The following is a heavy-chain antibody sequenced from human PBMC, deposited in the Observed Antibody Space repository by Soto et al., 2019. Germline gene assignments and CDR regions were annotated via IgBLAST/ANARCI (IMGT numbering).Heavy chain of an antibody. J-gene: IGHJ5*02. Sequence: VQLVQSGSEVKMPGSSVKVSCKTSGGTFSRHAINWVRQAPGQGLEWMGGIIPLFGTTNYAQKFKGRVTISADESTRTAYMELSSLTSEDAAVYYCARAAIHGSSWYFWFDPWGQGTLVTVSS. CDR2: IIPLFGTT. D-gene: IGHD6-13*01. V-gene: IGHV1-69*01. CDR1: GGTFSRHA. CDR3: ARAAIHGSSWYFWFDP.